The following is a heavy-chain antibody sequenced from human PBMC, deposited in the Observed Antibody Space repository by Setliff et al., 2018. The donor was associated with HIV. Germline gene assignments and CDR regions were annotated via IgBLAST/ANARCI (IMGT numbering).Heavy chain of an antibody. V-gene: IGHV4-34*12. Sequence: PSETLSLTCAVSGGSFSDYSWTWIRQPPGKGLEWIGEIIHSGITNYSPSLKSRVTISVDTSKNQFSLKLSSVTAADTAVYYCARTTTFFDYWGQGTLVTVSS. J-gene: IGHJ4*02. CDR1: GGSFSDYS. CDR3: ARTTTFFDY. CDR2: IIHSGIT. D-gene: IGHD3-16*01.